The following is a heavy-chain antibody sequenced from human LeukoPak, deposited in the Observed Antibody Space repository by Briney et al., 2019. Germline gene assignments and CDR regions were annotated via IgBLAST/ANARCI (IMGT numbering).Heavy chain of an antibody. Sequence: GGSLRLSCAASGFSFSSYGMHWVRQAPGKGLEWVAFIRYDGSNKYYAESVKGRLTISRDNSKNTLYLQMNSLRAEDTAVYYCAKFLPTHIVVANYYFDYWGQGTLVTVSS. J-gene: IGHJ4*02. D-gene: IGHD2-21*01. CDR3: AKFLPTHIVVANYYFDY. CDR1: GFSFSSYG. V-gene: IGHV3-30*02. CDR2: IRYDGSNK.